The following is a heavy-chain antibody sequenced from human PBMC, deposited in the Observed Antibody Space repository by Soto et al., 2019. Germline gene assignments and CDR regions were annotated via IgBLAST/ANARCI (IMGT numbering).Heavy chain of an antibody. D-gene: IGHD2-15*01. J-gene: IGHJ6*02. CDR2: ISPSTSHI. CDR1: GFTFSSCT. V-gene: IGHV3-21*01. Sequence: EVHLVESGGGLVKPGGSLRLSCAVSGFTFSSCTMNWVRQAPGKGLEWVSSISPSTSHIYYADSVKGRFTISRDNAKNSRFRQMNSRRAEDTAGYYCSGCSGGACHQNYGMDVWGQGTTVTVSS. CDR3: SGCSGGACHQNYGMDV.